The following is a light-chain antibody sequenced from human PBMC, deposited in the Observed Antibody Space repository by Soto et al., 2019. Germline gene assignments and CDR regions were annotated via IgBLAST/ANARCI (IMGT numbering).Light chain of an antibody. CDR3: QQYNNYPT. V-gene: IGKV1-5*03. J-gene: IGKJ4*01. CDR2: KAS. CDR1: QSISSW. Sequence: DIQMTQSPSTLSASVGDRVTITCRASQSISSWLAWYQQKPGKAPNLLIYKASSLESGVPSRFSGSGSGTEFTLTISSLQPDDFATYYCQQYNNYPTFGGGTKVEIK.